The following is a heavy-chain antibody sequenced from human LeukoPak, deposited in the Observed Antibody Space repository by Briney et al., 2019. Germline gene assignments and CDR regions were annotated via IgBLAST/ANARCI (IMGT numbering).Heavy chain of an antibody. Sequence: GGSLRLSCAASEFSVGSNYMTWVRQAPGKGLEWVSLIYSGGSTYYADSVKGRFTISRDNSKNTLYLQMNSLRAEDTAVYYCAKDTVVVVPAAHSYYYYYMDVWGKGTTVTISS. CDR2: IYSGGST. CDR1: EFSVGSNY. D-gene: IGHD2-2*01. CDR3: AKDTVVVVPAAHSYYYYYMDV. V-gene: IGHV3-66*01. J-gene: IGHJ6*03.